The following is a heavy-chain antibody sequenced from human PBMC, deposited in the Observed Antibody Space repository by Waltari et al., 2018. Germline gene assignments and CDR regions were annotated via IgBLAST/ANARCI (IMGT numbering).Heavy chain of an antibody. D-gene: IGHD6-13*01. J-gene: IGHJ4*02. CDR3: VRDDGDCSSCWPYYFDF. CDR2: IYHSGNM. Sequence: QVQLQESGPGLVEPSETLSLTCSVSGSSISRGYSWVWIRQAPGKGLEWIGSIYHSGNMYYNPSLKSRATISMDPSTNQFSLRLSSVTAADTAVYYCVRDDGDCSSCWPYYFDFWGQGTLVTVSS. V-gene: IGHV4-38-2*02. CDR1: GSSISRGYS.